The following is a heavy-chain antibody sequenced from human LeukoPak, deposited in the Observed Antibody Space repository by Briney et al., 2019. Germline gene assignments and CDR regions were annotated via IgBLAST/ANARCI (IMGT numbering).Heavy chain of an antibody. D-gene: IGHD6-6*01. J-gene: IGHJ5*02. CDR1: GFSFSNFW. V-gene: IGHV3-7*01. CDR3: ARGGGSSS. Sequence: RPGGSLRLTCAASGFSFSNFWMSWVRQAPGKGLEWVANIKPDGSATNYVDSVKGRFTISRDNAKNSPDLQMDSLRAEDTAVYYCARGGGSSSWGQGTLVTVSS. CDR2: IKPDGSAT.